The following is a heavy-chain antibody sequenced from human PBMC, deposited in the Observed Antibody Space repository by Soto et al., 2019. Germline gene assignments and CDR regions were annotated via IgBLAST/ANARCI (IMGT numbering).Heavy chain of an antibody. D-gene: IGHD6-19*01. CDR3: ARDPFSVAGHYYGMDV. J-gene: IGHJ6*02. Sequence: PSETLSLTCAVSGGSISSSNWWSWVRQPPGKGLEWIGEIYHSGSTNYNPSLKSRVTISVDKSKNQFSLKLSSVTAADTAVYYCARDPFSVAGHYYGMDVWGQGTTVTVSS. V-gene: IGHV4-4*02. CDR2: IYHSGST. CDR1: GGSISSSNW.